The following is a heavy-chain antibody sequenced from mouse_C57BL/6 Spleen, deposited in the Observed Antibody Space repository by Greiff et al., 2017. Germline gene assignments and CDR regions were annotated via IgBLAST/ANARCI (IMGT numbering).Heavy chain of an antibody. Sequence: QVQLQQPGAELVRPGSSVKLSCKASGYTFTSYWMHWVKQRPIQGLEWIGNIDPSDSETHYNQKFKDKATLTVDKSSSTAYMQLSSLTSEDSAVYYCARGDGNYLYAMAYWGQGTSVTVSS. CDR2: IDPSDSET. D-gene: IGHD2-1*01. CDR1: GYTFTSYW. J-gene: IGHJ4*01. V-gene: IGHV1-52*01. CDR3: ARGDGNYLYAMAY.